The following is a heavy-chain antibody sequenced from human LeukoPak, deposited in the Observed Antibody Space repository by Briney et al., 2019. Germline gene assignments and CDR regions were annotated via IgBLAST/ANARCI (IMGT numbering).Heavy chain of an antibody. J-gene: IGHJ3*02. CDR1: GYTFTGYY. CDR2: INPNSGGT. Sequence: GSVNVSCKASGYTFTGYYMHWVRQAPGQGLEWMGWINPNSGGTNYAQKYQRRVTMTRDTSISTAYMELSRLRSDDTAEYYCARDLVAGLDAFDIWGQGTMVTVSS. D-gene: IGHD6-19*01. V-gene: IGHV1-2*02. CDR3: ARDLVAGLDAFDI.